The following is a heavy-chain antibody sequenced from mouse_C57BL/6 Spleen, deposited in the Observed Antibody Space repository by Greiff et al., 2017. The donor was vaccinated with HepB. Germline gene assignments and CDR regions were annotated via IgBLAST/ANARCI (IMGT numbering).Heavy chain of an antibody. Sequence: QVQLQQSGAELVKPGASVKLSCKASGYTFTEYTIHWVKQRSGQGLEWIGWFYPGSGSIKYNEKFKDKATLTADKSSSPVYMELSRLTSEDSAVYFCARHEDNNYSNSGSFDYWGQGTTLTVSS. V-gene: IGHV1-62-2*01. D-gene: IGHD2-5*01. J-gene: IGHJ2*01. CDR2: FYPGSGSI. CDR1: GYTFTEYT. CDR3: ARHEDNNYSNSGSFDY.